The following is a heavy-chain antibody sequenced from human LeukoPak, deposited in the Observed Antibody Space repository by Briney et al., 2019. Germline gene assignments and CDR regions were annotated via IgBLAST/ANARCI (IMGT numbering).Heavy chain of an antibody. CDR2: IYPGGNI. J-gene: IGHJ3*02. CDR1: EVTVTNNY. CDR3: VRGPRYYDDSGFHYGVFDI. Sequence: GGSLRLSCEASEVTVTNNYMSWVRQAPAKGLQWVSVIYPGGNIYYADSVRGRFIVSRDNSKNTLSLQMNSLTAGDTAVYYCVRGPRYYDDSGFHYGVFDIWGQGTLVTVSS. D-gene: IGHD3-22*01. V-gene: IGHV3-53*01.